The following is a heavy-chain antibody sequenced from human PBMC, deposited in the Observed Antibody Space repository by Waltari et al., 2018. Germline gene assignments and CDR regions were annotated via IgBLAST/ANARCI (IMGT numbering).Heavy chain of an antibody. CDR3: AKDSDYGDSLDY. CDR2: IRYDGSNK. CDR1: GFTFSSYG. J-gene: IGHJ4*02. V-gene: IGHV3-30*02. D-gene: IGHD4-17*01. Sequence: QVQLVESGGGVVQPGGSLRLSCAASGFTFSSYGMHWVRQAPGNGLEWVAFIRYDGSNKYYADSVKGRFTISRDNSKNTLYLQMNSLRAEDTAVYYCAKDSDYGDSLDYWGQGTLVTVSS.